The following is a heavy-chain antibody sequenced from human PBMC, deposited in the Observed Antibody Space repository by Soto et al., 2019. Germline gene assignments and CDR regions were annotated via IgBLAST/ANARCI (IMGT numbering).Heavy chain of an antibody. Sequence: GGSLRLSCAASGFTFSSYGMHWVRQAPGKGLEWVAVISYDGSNKYYADSVKGRFTTSRDNSKNTLYLQMNSLRAEDTAVYYCAKDSSIAEAGTGVEYFDYWGQGTLVTVSS. J-gene: IGHJ4*02. CDR2: ISYDGSNK. V-gene: IGHV3-30*18. CDR1: GFTFSSYG. D-gene: IGHD6-13*01. CDR3: AKDSSIAEAGTGVEYFDY.